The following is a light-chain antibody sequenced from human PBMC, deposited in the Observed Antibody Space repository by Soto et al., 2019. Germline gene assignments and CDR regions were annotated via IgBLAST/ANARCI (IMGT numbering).Light chain of an antibody. CDR2: DDF. CDR1: DIGRRS. Sequence: SYELTQPPSVSLAPGQTAKITCGGSDIGRRSVHWYQQKAGQAPVLVAYDDFDRPSRIPDRISGSKSGNTATLTINRVEAGDEADYYCQVWTSSGDLLFGGGTQLTVL. CDR3: QVWTSSGDLL. J-gene: IGLJ2*01. V-gene: IGLV3-21*02.